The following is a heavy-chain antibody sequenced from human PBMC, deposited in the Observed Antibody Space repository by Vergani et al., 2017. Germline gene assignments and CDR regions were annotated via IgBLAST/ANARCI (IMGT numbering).Heavy chain of an antibody. CDR3: ARAKWNDYGDYVPISGMDV. CDR1: GGSFSGYY. D-gene: IGHD4-17*01. V-gene: IGHV4-59*10. Sequence: VQLQQWGAGLLKPSETLSLTCAVYGGSFSGYYWSWIRQPPGKGLEWIGRIYTSGSTYYNPSLKSRVTISVDTSKNQFSLKLSSVTAADTAVYYCARAKWNDYGDYVPISGMDVWGQGTTVTVSS. J-gene: IGHJ6*02. CDR2: IYTSGST.